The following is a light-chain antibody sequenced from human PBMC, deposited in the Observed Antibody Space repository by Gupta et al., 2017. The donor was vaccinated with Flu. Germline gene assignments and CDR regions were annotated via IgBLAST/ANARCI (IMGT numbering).Light chain of an antibody. J-gene: IGKJ1*01. CDR3: QQYNRWPPAT. V-gene: IGKV3-15*01. CDR1: QSVSNN. CDR2: DAS. Sequence: ERVTLSYTASQSVSNNVAWYQQKPGQAPRLLIYDASTRATGLPARFSGSGSGTEFTLTISSRQSEDSALYYCQQYNRWPPATFGQGTKVEIK.